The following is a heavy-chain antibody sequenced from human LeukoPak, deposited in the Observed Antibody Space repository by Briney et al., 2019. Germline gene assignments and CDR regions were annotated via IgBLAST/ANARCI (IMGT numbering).Heavy chain of an antibody. V-gene: IGHV4-34*01. J-gene: IGHJ4*02. CDR1: GGSFSGYY. D-gene: IGHD5-18*01. CDR3: ARGRGYSYGSYFDY. CDR2: INHSGST. Sequence: PSETLSLTCAVYGGSFSGYYWSWIRQPPGKGLEWIGEINHSGSTNYNPSLKSQVTISVDTSKNQFSLKLSSLTAADTAVYYCARGRGYSYGSYFDYWGQGTLVTVSS.